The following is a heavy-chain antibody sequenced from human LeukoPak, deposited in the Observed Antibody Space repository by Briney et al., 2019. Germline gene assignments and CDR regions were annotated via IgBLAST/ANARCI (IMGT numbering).Heavy chain of an antibody. Sequence: ASVKVSCKASGYTFTSYGINWVRQAPGQGLEWMGWISGYNGNTNYAQKLQGRVTMTTDTSTSTVYMELRSLRSDDTAIYYCARAHYYGSGTYYSGYYYGMDVWGQGTTVTVSS. CDR1: GYTFTSYG. D-gene: IGHD3-10*01. J-gene: IGHJ6*02. V-gene: IGHV1-18*01. CDR3: ARAHYYGSGTYYSGYYYGMDV. CDR2: ISGYNGNT.